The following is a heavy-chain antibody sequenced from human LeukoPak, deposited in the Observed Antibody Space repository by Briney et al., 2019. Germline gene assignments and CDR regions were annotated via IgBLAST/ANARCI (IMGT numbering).Heavy chain of an antibody. Sequence: GESLKISCKGSGYSFNSYWIGWVRQMPGKGLEWMGIIYPGDSDTRYSPSFQGQVTISADKSISTAYLQWSSLKASDTAMYYCASRVYGSGSYFDYWGQGTLVTVSS. D-gene: IGHD3-10*01. CDR1: GYSFNSYW. CDR3: ASRVYGSGSYFDY. CDR2: IYPGDSDT. V-gene: IGHV5-51*01. J-gene: IGHJ4*02.